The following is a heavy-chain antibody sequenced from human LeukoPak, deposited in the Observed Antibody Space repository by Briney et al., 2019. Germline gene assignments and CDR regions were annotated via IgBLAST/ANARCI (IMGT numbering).Heavy chain of an antibody. CDR2: ISISGNTI. J-gene: IGHJ4*02. V-gene: IGHV3-48*04. CDR1: GFTFSSYS. CDR3: ARLRGYSYGYGDY. D-gene: IGHD5-18*01. Sequence: GGSLRLSCAASGFTFSSYSMNWVPQAPGKGLEWVSYISISGNTIDYADSVKGRFTISRDNAKNSLYLQMVSLRAEDTAVYYCARLRGYSYGYGDYWGQGTLVTVSS.